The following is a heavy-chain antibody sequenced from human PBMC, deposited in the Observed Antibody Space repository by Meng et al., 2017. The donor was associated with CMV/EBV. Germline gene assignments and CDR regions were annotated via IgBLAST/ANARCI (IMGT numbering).Heavy chain of an antibody. Sequence: GESLKISCSASRFTFSTYWMSWVRQAPGKGLEWVANIKQDGSEKYYVDSVKGRFTISRDNAKNSLYLQMNSLRAEDTALYYCARDFWSGSKDVWGQGTTVTVSS. CDR1: RFTFSTYW. CDR3: ARDFWSGSKDV. CDR2: IKQDGSEK. D-gene: IGHD3-3*01. V-gene: IGHV3-7*03. J-gene: IGHJ6*02.